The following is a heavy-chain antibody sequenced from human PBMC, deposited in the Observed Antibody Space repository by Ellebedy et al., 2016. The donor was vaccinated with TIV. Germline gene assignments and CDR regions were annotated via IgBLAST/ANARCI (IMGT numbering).Heavy chain of an antibody. V-gene: IGHV1-46*01. Sequence: AASVKVSCTASGYTFTSYYMHWVRQAPGQGLEWTGIINPSGGSTSYAQKFQGRVTMTRDTSTSTVYMELSSLRSEDTAVYYCARVSSSWYGGFDYWGQGTLVTVSS. CDR1: GYTFTSYY. CDR3: ARVSSSWYGGFDY. D-gene: IGHD6-13*01. J-gene: IGHJ4*02. CDR2: INPSGGST.